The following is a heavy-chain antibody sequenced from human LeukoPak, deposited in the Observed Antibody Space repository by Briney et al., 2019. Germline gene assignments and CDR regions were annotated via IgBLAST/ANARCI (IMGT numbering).Heavy chain of an antibody. V-gene: IGHV5-51*01. D-gene: IGHD1-26*01. J-gene: IGHJ4*02. CDR3: ARYDGGATADF. Sequence: GESLKISCKVSGYSLNNYWIAWVRQMPGKGLEWMSIVFPADSDTRYSPSFQGQVTISADKSINTAYLQWSSLKASDTATYYCARYDGGATADFWGQGTLVTVSS. CDR2: VFPADSDT. CDR1: GYSLNNYW.